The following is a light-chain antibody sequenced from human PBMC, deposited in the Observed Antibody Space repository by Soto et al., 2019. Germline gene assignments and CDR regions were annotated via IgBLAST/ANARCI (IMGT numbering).Light chain of an antibody. J-gene: IGKJ1*01. CDR2: DSS. CDR1: QSINSW. V-gene: IGKV1-5*01. Sequence: DIQMTQSPSTLSASVGDIVIITCRASQSINSWLAWYQPTAGKAPKLLIYDSSTLESGVPSSFSGSGSRTENTLTIRSVQHDEFATSYCQQHYRATPWTCGQGNKGDIK. CDR3: QQHYRATPWT.